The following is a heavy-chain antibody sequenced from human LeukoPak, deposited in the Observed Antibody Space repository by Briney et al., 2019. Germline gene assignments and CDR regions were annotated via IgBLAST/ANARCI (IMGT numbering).Heavy chain of an antibody. D-gene: IGHD1-7*01. Sequence: GESLKISLQGSGSRFTNYWIGWVRPLPGKGLEWMGIIYPGDSDTRYSPSFQGRVTISADKSINTAHLQWSSLKASDTAMYYCARGAAGTSPDYYYFGLDVWGQGTTVRVSS. CDR3: ARGAAGTSPDYYYFGLDV. J-gene: IGHJ6*02. V-gene: IGHV5-51*01. CDR2: IYPGDSDT. CDR1: GSRFTNYW.